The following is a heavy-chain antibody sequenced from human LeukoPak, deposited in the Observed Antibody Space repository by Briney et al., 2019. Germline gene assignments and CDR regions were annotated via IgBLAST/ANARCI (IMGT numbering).Heavy chain of an antibody. CDR3: AREDSSGAFDI. CDR2: VWYDESNK. CDR1: GVTFRSYD. Sequence: GGSLRLSCAASGVTFRSYDMHWVRQAPGKGLEWVAVVWYDESNKYYVDSVKGRFTISRDNSKNTLYLQMNSLRVEDTALYYCAREDSSGAFDIWGQGTMVTVSS. V-gene: IGHV3-33*01. J-gene: IGHJ3*02. D-gene: IGHD3-22*01.